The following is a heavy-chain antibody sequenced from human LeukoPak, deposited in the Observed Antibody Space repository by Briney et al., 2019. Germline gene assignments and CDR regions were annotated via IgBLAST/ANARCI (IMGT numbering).Heavy chain of an antibody. Sequence: GASVKVSCKASGYTFTSYYMHWVRQAPGQGLEWMGWISAYNGNTNYAQKLQGRVTMTTDTSTSTAYMELRSLRSDDTAVYYCARDFFLGPLGPSLSSGFDYWGQGTLVTVSS. CDR3: ARDFFLGPLGPSLSSGFDY. J-gene: IGHJ4*02. CDR1: GYTFTSYY. CDR2: ISAYNGNT. V-gene: IGHV1-18*04. D-gene: IGHD3-22*01.